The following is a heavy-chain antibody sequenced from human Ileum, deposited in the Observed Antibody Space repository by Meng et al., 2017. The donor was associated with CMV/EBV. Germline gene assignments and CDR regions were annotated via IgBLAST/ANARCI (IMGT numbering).Heavy chain of an antibody. CDR2: INSKNDGT. J-gene: IGHJ4*02. D-gene: IGHD6-19*01. CDR3: VRSSGWSRFDY. CDR1: GFTFSGYY. V-gene: IGHV1-2*02. Sequence: GQLVRCGGEVKRPGASVKVSCTTSGFTFSGYYIHWVRQAPGQGLEWMGWINSKNDGTNYARKFQGRVTMTRETSISTAHMELSGLMSDDTAVYYCVRSSGWSRFDYWGQGTLVTVSS.